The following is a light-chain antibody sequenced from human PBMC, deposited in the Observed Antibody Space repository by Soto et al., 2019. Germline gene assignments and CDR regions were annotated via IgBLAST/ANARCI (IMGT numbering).Light chain of an antibody. CDR2: SAS. J-gene: IGKJ2*01. CDR3: QQGHSTPYT. Sequence: DIQMTQSPYSLSASVGDSVTITCRASQNIRTYLNWYQQKPGRAPKLLIRSASALPSGVPSRFSGSGSGTEFTLTMSGLQPEDFATYYCQQGHSTPYTFGQGTKVDIK. CDR1: QNIRTY. V-gene: IGKV1-39*01.